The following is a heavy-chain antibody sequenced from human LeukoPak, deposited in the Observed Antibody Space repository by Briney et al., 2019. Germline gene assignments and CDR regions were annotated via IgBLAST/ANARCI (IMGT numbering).Heavy chain of an antibody. CDR1: GASITTYS. CDR3: ARWDELDWAFGT. CDR2: FSLGETT. J-gene: IGHJ5*02. Sequence: SETLSLTCRVSGASITTYSWNWLRQSPGKGLEWIGYFSLGETTSYTSSLKSRVTISRDTSKNQVSLKLTSVTAADTAVYYCARWDELDWAFGTWGPGTLVTVSS. D-gene: IGHD2-21*01. V-gene: IGHV4-59*08.